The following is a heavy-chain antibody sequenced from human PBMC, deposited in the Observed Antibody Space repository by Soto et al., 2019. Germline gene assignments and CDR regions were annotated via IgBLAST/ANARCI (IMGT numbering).Heavy chain of an antibody. CDR1: GFTFSSYA. Sequence: QVQLVESGGGVVQPGRSLRLSCAASGFTFSSYAMHWVRQAQGRGLEWVALISYDGSDKSYADSVKGRFTISRDNSKNTLYLQMNSLRAEDKAVYYYSRGGDDFKHWGQGTLVTVSS. J-gene: IGHJ1*01. V-gene: IGHV3-30-3*01. CDR2: ISYDGSDK. CDR3: SRGGDDFKH. D-gene: IGHD4-17*01.